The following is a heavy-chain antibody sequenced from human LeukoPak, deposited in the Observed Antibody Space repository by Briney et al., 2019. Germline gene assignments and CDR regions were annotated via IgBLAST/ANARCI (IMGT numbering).Heavy chain of an antibody. Sequence: ASVKVSCKASGYTFTSYDINWVRQATGQGLEWMGWMNPNSGNTGYAQKFQGRVTITRNTSISTAYMELSSLRSEDTAVYYCARGYCSSTSCRGGWFDPWGQGALVTVSS. V-gene: IGHV1-8*03. J-gene: IGHJ5*02. CDR2: MNPNSGNT. CDR3: ARGYCSSTSCRGGWFDP. D-gene: IGHD2-2*01. CDR1: GYTFTSYD.